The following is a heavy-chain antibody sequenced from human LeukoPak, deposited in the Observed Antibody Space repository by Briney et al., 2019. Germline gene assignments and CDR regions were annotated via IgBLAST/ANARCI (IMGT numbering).Heavy chain of an antibody. Sequence: PGGSLRLSCAASGFTFSSYWMSWVRQAPGKGLEWVANIKQDGGEKYYVGSVKGRFTVSRDNAKNSLHLQMNSLRAEDTAVYYCAREWNYYGSGIMDVWGKGTTVTVSS. CDR1: GFTFSSYW. D-gene: IGHD3-10*01. J-gene: IGHJ6*04. V-gene: IGHV3-7*01. CDR2: IKQDGGEK. CDR3: AREWNYYGSGIMDV.